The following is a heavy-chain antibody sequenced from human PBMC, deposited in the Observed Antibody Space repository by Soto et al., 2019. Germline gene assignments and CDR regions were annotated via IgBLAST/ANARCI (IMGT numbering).Heavy chain of an antibody. J-gene: IGHJ3*02. Sequence: TSETLSLTCTVSGGSISSYYWRWIRQPPGKGLEWIGYIYYSGSTNYNPSLKSRVTISVDTSKNQFSLKLSSVTAADTAVYYCARHFSLSSGLDAFDIWGQGTMVTVSS. CDR2: IYYSGST. V-gene: IGHV4-59*08. D-gene: IGHD5-12*01. CDR3: ARHFSLSSGLDAFDI. CDR1: GGSISSYY.